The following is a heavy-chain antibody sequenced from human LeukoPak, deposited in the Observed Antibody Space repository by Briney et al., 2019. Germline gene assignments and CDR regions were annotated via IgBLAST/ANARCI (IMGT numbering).Heavy chain of an antibody. J-gene: IGHJ4*02. CDR1: GYSISSGYY. CDR3: ARVGDGSYFFDY. Sequence: SETLSLTCTVSGYSISSGYYWGWIRQPPGKGLEWIGSIYHSGSTYYNPSLKSRVTISVDTSKNQFSLKLSSVTAADTAVYYCARVGDGSYFFDYWGQGTLVTVSS. V-gene: IGHV4-38-2*02. D-gene: IGHD1-26*01. CDR2: IYHSGST.